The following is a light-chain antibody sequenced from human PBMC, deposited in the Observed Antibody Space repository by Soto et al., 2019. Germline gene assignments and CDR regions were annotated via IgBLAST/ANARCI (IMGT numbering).Light chain of an antibody. CDR3: SSYTGISTLDVV. V-gene: IGLV2-14*01. CDR1: SSDVGGYNY. Sequence: QPVLTQPASVSGSPGQSITISCTGTSSDVGGYNYVSWYQQHPGKAPKLVISEVSNRPSGISYRFSGSKSGNMASLSISGLQAEDEADYYCSSYTGISTLDVVFGGGTKLTVL. CDR2: EVS. J-gene: IGLJ2*01.